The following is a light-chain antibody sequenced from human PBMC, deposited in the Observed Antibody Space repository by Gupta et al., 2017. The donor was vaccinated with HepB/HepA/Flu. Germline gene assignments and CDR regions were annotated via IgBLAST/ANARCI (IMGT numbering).Light chain of an antibody. CDR3: CSYAGSSTV. CDR1: SSDVGSYNL. CDR2: EVS. V-gene: IGLV2-23*02. Sequence: QSALTQPASVSGSPGQSITISCTGTSSDVGSYNLVSWYQQHPGKAPKLMIYEVSKRPSGVSNRFSGSKSGNPASLTISGLQAEDEADYYCCSYAGSSTVFGGGTQLT. J-gene: IGLJ2*01.